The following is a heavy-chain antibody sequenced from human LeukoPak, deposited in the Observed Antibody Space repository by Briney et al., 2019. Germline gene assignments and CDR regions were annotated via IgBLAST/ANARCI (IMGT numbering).Heavy chain of an antibody. J-gene: IGHJ6*03. Sequence: GASVKVSCKASGYTFTSYGISWVRQAPGQGLEWMGWISAYNGNTNYAQKLQGRVTMTTDTFTSTAYMELRSLRSDDTAVYYCARTPPLEGSSSWYASPLYYYCYYMDVWGKGTTVTVSS. D-gene: IGHD6-13*01. CDR3: ARTPPLEGSSSWYASPLYYYCYYMDV. CDR1: GYTFTSYG. CDR2: ISAYNGNT. V-gene: IGHV1-18*01.